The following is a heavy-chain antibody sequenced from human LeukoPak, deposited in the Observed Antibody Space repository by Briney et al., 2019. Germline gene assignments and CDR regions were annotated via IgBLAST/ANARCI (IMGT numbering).Heavy chain of an antibody. CDR3: TTLQGTMVRGVIITHFDY. Sequence: GGSLRLSCAASGFTFSNAWMSWVRQAPGKGLEWVGRIKSKTDGGTTDYAAPVKGRFTISRDDSKNTLHLQMNSLKTEDTAVYYCTTLQGTMVRGVIITHFDYWGQGTLVTVSS. CDR2: IKSKTDGGTT. CDR1: GFTFSNAW. V-gene: IGHV3-15*01. D-gene: IGHD3-10*01. J-gene: IGHJ4*02.